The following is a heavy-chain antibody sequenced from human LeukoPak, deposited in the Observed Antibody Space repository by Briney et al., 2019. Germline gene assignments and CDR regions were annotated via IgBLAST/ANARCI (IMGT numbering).Heavy chain of an antibody. CDR1: GYTFTSYY. V-gene: IGHV1-2*02. D-gene: IGHD4-17*01. CDR3: ARAGYGDLYYPDY. CDR2: INPNYGGT. Sequence: GASVKVSCKASGYTFTSYYMHWVRQAPGQGLEWMGWINPNYGGTSYAQKFQGRVTMTGDTSIGTAYMELSSLRSDDTAVYYCARAGYGDLYYPDYWGQGTLVTVSS. J-gene: IGHJ4*02.